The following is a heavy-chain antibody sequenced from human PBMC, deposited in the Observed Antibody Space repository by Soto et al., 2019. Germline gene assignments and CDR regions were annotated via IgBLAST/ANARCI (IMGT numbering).Heavy chain of an antibody. CDR3: ARYSNXARPAFLYDRRDYYCDY. Sequence: PGESLKISCKGSGYSFTNYWISWVRQMPGKGLEWMGRIDPSDSYTNYSPSFQGHVTISVDKSTSTAYLQWSSLKASDTAMYYCARYSNXARPAFLYDRRDYYCDYWGQGTLVTVSS. V-gene: IGHV5-10-1*01. D-gene: IGHD2-21*01. CDR2: IDPSDSYT. J-gene: IGHJ4*02. CDR1: GYSFTNYW.